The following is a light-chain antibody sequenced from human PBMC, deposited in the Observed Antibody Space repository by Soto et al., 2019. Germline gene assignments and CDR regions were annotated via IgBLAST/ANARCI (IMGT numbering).Light chain of an antibody. CDR3: QQYGSSPPLT. CDR1: QSVSNNY. Sequence: EIVLMQSPGTLSLSPGERATLSSRASQSVSNNYVAWYQQKPGQAPRLLIAGASSRATGIPDRFSGSGSGTDFTLTISRLEPEDFAVYYCQQYGSSPPLTFGGGTKVEIK. V-gene: IGKV3-20*01. CDR2: GAS. J-gene: IGKJ4*01.